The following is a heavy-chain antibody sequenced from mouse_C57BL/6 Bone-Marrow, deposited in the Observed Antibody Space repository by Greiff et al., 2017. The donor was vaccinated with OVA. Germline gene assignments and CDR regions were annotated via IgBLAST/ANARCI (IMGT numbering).Heavy chain of an antibody. Sequence: VQLQESGAELVKPGASVKISCKASGYAFSSYWMNWVKQRPGKGLEWIGQIYPGDGDTNYNGKFKGKATLTADKSSSTAYMQLSSLTSEDSAVYFCARSYYGSSPFAYWGKGTLVTVSA. V-gene: IGHV1-80*01. CDR1: GYAFSSYW. CDR2: IYPGDGDT. J-gene: IGHJ3*01. D-gene: IGHD1-1*01. CDR3: ARSYYGSSPFAY.